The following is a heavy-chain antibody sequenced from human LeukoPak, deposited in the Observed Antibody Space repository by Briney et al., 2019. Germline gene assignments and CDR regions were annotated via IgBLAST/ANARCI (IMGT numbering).Heavy chain of an antibody. CDR2: INPNSGGT. Sequence: ASVNVSCKTSGYSFTDYYMHWVRQPPGQGLEWMGWINPNSGGTSSAQKVQGRVTMTRDTSITTVYMEMSWLTSDDTAIYYCARADRLHGGPYLIGPWGQGTLVTVSS. J-gene: IGHJ5*02. CDR3: ARADRLHGGPYLIGP. V-gene: IGHV1-2*02. CDR1: GYSFTDYY. D-gene: IGHD2-21*01.